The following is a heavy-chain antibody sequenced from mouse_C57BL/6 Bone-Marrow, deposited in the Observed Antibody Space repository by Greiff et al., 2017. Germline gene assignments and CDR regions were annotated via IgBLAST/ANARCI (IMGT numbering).Heavy chain of an antibody. CDR1: GYTFTSYW. D-gene: IGHD2-3*01. Sequence: QVQLKQPGAELVMPGASVKLSCKASGYTFTSYWMHWVKQRPGQGLEWIGEIDPSDSYTNYNQKFKGKSTLTVDKSSSTAYMQLSSLTSEDSAVYYCARSDGFYAMDYWGQGTSVTVSS. CDR2: IDPSDSYT. CDR3: ARSDGFYAMDY. V-gene: IGHV1-69*01. J-gene: IGHJ4*01.